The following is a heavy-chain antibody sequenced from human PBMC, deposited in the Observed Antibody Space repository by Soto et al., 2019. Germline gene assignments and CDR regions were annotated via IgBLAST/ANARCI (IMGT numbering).Heavy chain of an antibody. D-gene: IGHD6-6*01. CDR1: GFTFSSYA. CDR2: ISGSGGST. V-gene: IGHV3-23*01. J-gene: IGHJ6*03. CDR3: AKRGIAARRGYYYYMDV. Sequence: EVQLLESGGGLVQPGGSLRLSCAASGFTFSSYAMSWVRQAPGKGLEWVSAISGSGGSTYYADSEKGRLTISRDNSKNTLYLQMNSLRAEDTAVYYCAKRGIAARRGYYYYMDVWGKGTTVTVSS.